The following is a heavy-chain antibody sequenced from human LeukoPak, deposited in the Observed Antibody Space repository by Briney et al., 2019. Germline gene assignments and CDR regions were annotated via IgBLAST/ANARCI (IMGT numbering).Heavy chain of an antibody. CDR1: GGSISSGGYY. D-gene: IGHD3-9*01. V-gene: IGHV4-39*07. CDR3: AREASGGYDILNGYFNSGFDI. CDR2: VYYSGKT. Sequence: PSQTLSLTCTVSGGSISSGGYYWSWIRQPPGKGLEWIGSVYYSGKTYYNPSLKSRVSISVDTSKNQFSLRLTSVTAADTAVYYCAREASGGYDILNGYFNSGFDIWGQGTTVTASS. J-gene: IGHJ3*02.